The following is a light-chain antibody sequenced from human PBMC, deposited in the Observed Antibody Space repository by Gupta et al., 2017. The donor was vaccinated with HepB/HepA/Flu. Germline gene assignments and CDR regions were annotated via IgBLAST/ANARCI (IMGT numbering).Light chain of an antibody. Sequence: VLTQSPDTLSLSPGERVTLSCRASQTLNNNYLAWYQQKPGQAPRLLIYGASSRATGISDRFSGSWSGTDFTLTSSRLDPEDFAMYYCQQYGSSPLYIFGQGTKLEIK. J-gene: IGKJ2*01. CDR1: QTLNNNY. CDR2: GAS. CDR3: QQYGSSPLYI. V-gene: IGKV3-20*01.